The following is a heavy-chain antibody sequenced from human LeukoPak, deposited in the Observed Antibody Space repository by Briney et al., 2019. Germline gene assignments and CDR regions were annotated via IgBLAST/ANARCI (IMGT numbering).Heavy chain of an antibody. D-gene: IGHD3-22*01. CDR3: ARQVENYYDSSGFYPTYYFDY. CDR1: GGSISSYY. J-gene: IGHJ4*02. Sequence: SDTLSLTCTVSGGSISSYYWSWIRQPPGKGLEGIGYIYTNGSTNYNPSLKSRVTISVDTSKNQFSLKLSSVTAADTAVYYCARQVENYYDSSGFYPTYYFDYWGQGTLVTVSS. V-gene: IGHV4-4*09. CDR2: IYTNGST.